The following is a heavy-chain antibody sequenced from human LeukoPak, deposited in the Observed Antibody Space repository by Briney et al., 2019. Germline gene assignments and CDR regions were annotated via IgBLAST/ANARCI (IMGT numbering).Heavy chain of an antibody. CDR3: ASDDYGGFDI. CDR1: GFTFSSSA. J-gene: IGHJ3*02. V-gene: IGHV3-21*01. Sequence: GGSLRLSCIASGFTFSSSAMSWVRQAPGKGLEWVSSISSSSSYIYYADSVKGRFTISRDNAKNSLYLQMNSLRAEDTAVYYCASDDYGGFDIWGQGTMVTVSS. D-gene: IGHD4-23*01. CDR2: ISSSSSYI.